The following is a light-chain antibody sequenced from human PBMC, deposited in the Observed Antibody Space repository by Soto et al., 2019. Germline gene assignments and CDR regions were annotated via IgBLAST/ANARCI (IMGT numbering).Light chain of an antibody. V-gene: IGLV2-14*01. CDR3: SSYTSSSIYV. J-gene: IGLJ1*01. CDR1: SSDVGGYNY. CDR2: DVS. Sequence: QSVLTQPASVSGSPGQSITISCTGTSSDVGGYNYVSWYQQLPGKAPKLMIYDVSDRPSGVSNRFSGSKSGNTASLTISGLQAEDEAAYYCSSYTSSSIYVLGNGTKVT.